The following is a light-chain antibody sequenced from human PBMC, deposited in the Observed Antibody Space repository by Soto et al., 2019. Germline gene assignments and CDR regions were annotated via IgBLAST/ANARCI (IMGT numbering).Light chain of an antibody. V-gene: IGKV3-15*01. CDR2: GAS. J-gene: IGKJ5*01. Sequence: EVVLTQSPGTLSKSRGERATLSCRASQSVSSTYLAWYQQKPGQAPRLLIYGASTRATGIPARFSGSGSGTEFTLTISSLQSEDFAVYYCQQYNNWPITFGQGTRLEIK. CDR1: QSVSSTY. CDR3: QQYNNWPIT.